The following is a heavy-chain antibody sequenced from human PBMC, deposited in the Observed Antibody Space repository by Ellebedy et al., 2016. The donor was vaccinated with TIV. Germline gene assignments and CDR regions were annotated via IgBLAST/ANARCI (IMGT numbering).Heavy chain of an antibody. CDR1: GYTFISYG. Sequence: ASVKVSCKVSGYTFISYGISWVRQAPGQGLEWMGWINPDSGGTNLAQKFQGRVTMTRDTSVNTVYMELSRLQSDDTAVYYCARVLRATSGMDVWGHGTTVIVS. CDR3: ARVLRATSGMDV. J-gene: IGHJ6*02. D-gene: IGHD4/OR15-4a*01. CDR2: INPDSGGT. V-gene: IGHV1-2*02.